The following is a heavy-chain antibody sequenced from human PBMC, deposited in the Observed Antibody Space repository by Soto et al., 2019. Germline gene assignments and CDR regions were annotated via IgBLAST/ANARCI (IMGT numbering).Heavy chain of an antibody. J-gene: IGHJ6*02. CDR1: GFTFSDYY. V-gene: IGHV3-11*01. Sequence: QVQLVESGGGLVKPGGSLRLSCAASGFTFSDYYMSWIRQAPGKGLEWVSDISSSGSTIYYADSVKGRFTISRDNAKNSLYLQMTSLRAEDTSVYYCARSSSWYHYYYGMDVWGQGTTVTVSS. CDR2: ISSSGSTI. D-gene: IGHD6-13*01. CDR3: ARSSSWYHYYYGMDV.